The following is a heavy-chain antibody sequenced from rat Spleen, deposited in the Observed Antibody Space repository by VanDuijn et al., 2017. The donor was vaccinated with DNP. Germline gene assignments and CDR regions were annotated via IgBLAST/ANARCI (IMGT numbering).Heavy chain of an antibody. J-gene: IGHJ2*01. CDR2: ISTSGGTT. Sequence: EVQLVESGGGLVQPGRSLRLSCVASGFSFRDYGMAWVRQAPTKGLEWVASISTSGGTTYYPDSVKGRFTVSRDNAKSTLYLQMDSLRSEDTATYYCTTLNYYASLSGYFDDWGQGVMVTVSS. V-gene: IGHV5S13*01. D-gene: IGHD1-12*01. CDR3: TTLNYYASLSGYFDD. CDR1: GFSFRDYG.